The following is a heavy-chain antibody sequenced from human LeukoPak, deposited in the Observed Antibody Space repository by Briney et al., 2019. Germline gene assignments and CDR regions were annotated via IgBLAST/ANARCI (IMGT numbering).Heavy chain of an antibody. D-gene: IGHD1-14*01. J-gene: IGHJ4*02. Sequence: GGSLRLSCAASGFTFSSYAMSWVRQAPGKGLEWVSVISGSGGRTYYVDSVKGRFTISRDNSKNTLYLQMNSLRAEDTAVYYCAREDREAFDYWGQGTLVTVSS. CDR3: AREDREAFDY. CDR2: ISGSGGRT. CDR1: GFTFSSYA. V-gene: IGHV3-23*01.